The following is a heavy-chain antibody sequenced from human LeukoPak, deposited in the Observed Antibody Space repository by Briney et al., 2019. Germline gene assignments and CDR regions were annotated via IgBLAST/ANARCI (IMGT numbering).Heavy chain of an antibody. D-gene: IGHD4-23*01. CDR2: ISRTSHTI. V-gene: IGHV3-48*04. CDR3: ARFGYGGKVDY. J-gene: IGHJ4*02. Sequence: GGSLRLSCAASGFTFSSYSMNWVRQAPGKGLEWVSYISRTSHTIYYADSVKGRFTISRDNAKNSLFLQMNSLRAEDTALYYCARFGYGGKVDYWGQGTLVTVSS. CDR1: GFTFSSYS.